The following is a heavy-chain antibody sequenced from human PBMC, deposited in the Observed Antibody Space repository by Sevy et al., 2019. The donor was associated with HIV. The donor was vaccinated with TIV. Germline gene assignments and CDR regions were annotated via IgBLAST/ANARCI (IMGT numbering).Heavy chain of an antibody. CDR2: ISYDGNYK. J-gene: IGHJ4*02. CDR3: ERVAVEYCTNDCYHRFDH. V-gene: IGHV3-30*04. D-gene: IGHD2-8*01. CDR1: GFTFPIYS. Sequence: GGSLRLSCVASGFTFPIYSVLWVRQAPGKGLEWLTLISYDGNYKYYADSVKGRITSSRDNSNNILYLQMSSLRVEDTALYFCERVAVEYCTNDCYHRFDHWGLGTLVTVSS.